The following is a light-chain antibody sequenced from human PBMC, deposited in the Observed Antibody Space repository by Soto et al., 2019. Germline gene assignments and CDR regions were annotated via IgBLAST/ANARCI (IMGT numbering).Light chain of an antibody. CDR3: QQCDDFST. CDR2: EAS. V-gene: IGKV1-33*01. J-gene: IGKJ4*01. CDR1: QDIKNY. Sequence: DIQMTQSPSSLSASVGDRVTITCQASQDIKNYLNWYQQKPGKAPKLLIYEASNLETGVPSRFSGSGSGRSFTFTISSLQPEDIETYYCQQCDDFSTFGGGTRIEIK.